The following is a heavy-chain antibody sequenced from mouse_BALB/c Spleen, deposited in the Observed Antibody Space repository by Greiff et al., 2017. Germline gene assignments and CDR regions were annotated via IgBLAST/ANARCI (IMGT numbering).Heavy chain of an antibody. Sequence: QVTLKESGPGILQPSQTLSLTCSFSGFSLSTSGMGVSWIRQPSGKGLEWLAHIYWDDDKRYNPSLKSRLTISKDTSRNQVFLKITSVDTADTATYYCARRRYDGVFDYWGQGTTLTVSS. J-gene: IGHJ2*01. CDR3: ARRRYDGVFDY. D-gene: IGHD2-14*01. CDR2: IYWDDDK. CDR1: GFSLSTSGMG. V-gene: IGHV8-12*01.